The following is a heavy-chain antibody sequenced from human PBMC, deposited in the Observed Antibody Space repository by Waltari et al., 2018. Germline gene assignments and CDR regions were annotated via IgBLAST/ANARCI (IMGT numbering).Heavy chain of an antibody. Sequence: EVQLVESGGGLVQPGGSLRLSCAASGFTFSSYSMTWVRQAPGKGLEWVSYISSSSSTIYYADSVKGRFTISRDNAKNSLYLQMNSLRAEDTAVYYCARVTPPGMDVWGQGTTVTVSS. D-gene: IGHD2-15*01. CDR3: ARVTPPGMDV. V-gene: IGHV3-48*01. J-gene: IGHJ6*02. CDR2: ISSSSSTI. CDR1: GFTFSSYS.